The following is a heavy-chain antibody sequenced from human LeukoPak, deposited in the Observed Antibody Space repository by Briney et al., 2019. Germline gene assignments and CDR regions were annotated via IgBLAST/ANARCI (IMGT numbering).Heavy chain of an antibody. J-gene: IGHJ5*02. Sequence: GASVKVSCKASGYTFTSYYMHWVRQAPGQGLEWMGIINPSGGSTSYAQKSQGRVTMTRDMSTSTVYMELSSLRSEDTAVYYCARAGGRSWFDPWGQGTLVTVSS. CDR1: GYTFTSYY. CDR3: ARAGGRSWFDP. CDR2: INPSGGST. V-gene: IGHV1-46*01.